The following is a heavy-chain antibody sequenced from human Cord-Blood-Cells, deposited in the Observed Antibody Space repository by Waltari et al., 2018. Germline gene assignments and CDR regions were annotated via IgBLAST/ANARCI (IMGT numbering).Heavy chain of an antibody. D-gene: IGHD3-3*01. CDR1: GFTFADYA. Sequence: EVQLVESGGVVVQPGGSLRLSCAASGFTFADYAMHWVRKAPGKGLEWVSLISWDGGSTYYADSVKGRFTISRDNSKNSLYLQMNSLRAEDTALYYCAKGRYYDFWSGYFDYWGQGTLVTVSS. J-gene: IGHJ4*02. CDR2: ISWDGGST. V-gene: IGHV3-43D*04. CDR3: AKGRYYDFWSGYFDY.